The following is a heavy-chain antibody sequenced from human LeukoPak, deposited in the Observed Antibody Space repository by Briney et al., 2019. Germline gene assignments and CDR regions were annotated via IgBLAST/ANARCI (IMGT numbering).Heavy chain of an antibody. J-gene: IGHJ3*01. D-gene: IGHD4/OR15-4a*01. CDR1: GGSISSTNW. CDR2: IYHSGST. CDR3: ARAPYYGATKDGFDV. V-gene: IGHV4-4*02. Sequence: SGTLSLTCAVSGGSISSTNWWSWVRQPPGKGLEWIGEIYHSGSTNYNPSLKSRVTISVDKSKNQFSLRLSSVTAADTAVCYCARAPYYGATKDGFDVWGQGTVVTVSS.